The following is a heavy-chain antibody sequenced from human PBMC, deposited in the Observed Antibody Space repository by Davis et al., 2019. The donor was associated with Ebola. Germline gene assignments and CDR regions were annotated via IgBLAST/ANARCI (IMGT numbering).Heavy chain of an antibody. V-gene: IGHV4-39*01. CDR1: GGSISSNSYY. CDR3: ARLPLGQQLFWFDP. J-gene: IGHJ5*02. CDR2: IYYSGST. D-gene: IGHD6-13*01. Sequence: PSETLSLTCTVSGGSISSNSYYWGWIRQPPGKGLEWIGSIYYSGSTYYNPSLKSRVTISVDTSKNQFSLKLSSVTAADTAVYYCARLPLGQQLFWFDPWGQGTLVTVSS.